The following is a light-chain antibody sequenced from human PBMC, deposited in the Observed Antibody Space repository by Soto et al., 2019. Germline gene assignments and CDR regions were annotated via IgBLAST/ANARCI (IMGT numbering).Light chain of an antibody. CDR3: QAWDSYTQVV. CDR2: EDR. Sequence: SYELTQPPSVSVSPGQTATITCSGDKLGEKYACWYQQKPGQSPVLVIYEDRKRPSGIPERFSGSNSGNTATLTISGTQAMDEADYYCQAWDSYTQVVFGGGTTLTVL. V-gene: IGLV3-1*01. J-gene: IGLJ2*01. CDR1: KLGEKY.